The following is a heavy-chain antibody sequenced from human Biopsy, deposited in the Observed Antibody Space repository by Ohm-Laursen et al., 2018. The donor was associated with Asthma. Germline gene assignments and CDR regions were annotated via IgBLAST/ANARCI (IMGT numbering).Heavy chain of an antibody. J-gene: IGHJ4*02. CDR1: GGTFNTYV. CDR3: ARKAGSCISRTCYSLDF. D-gene: IGHD2-2*01. Sequence: SSVKVSCNSLGGTFNTYVIGWVRQAPGQGLEWMGGINSVFGTTTYPQKFQDRVTITADDSTSTVYMELSCLRSEDTAVYYCARKAGSCISRTCYSLDFWGQGTLVTVSS. V-gene: IGHV1-69*01. CDR2: INSVFGTT.